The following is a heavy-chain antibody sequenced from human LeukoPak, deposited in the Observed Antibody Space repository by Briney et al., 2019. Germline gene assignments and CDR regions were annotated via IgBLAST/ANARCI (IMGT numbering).Heavy chain of an antibody. CDR3: ARFDSGSHGVFDS. D-gene: IGHD3-10*01. V-gene: IGHV3-11*03. J-gene: IGHJ4*02. Sequence: PGGSLRLSCAASGFTFNDYYMSWIRQAPGKGLEWVSYISRSSSFTNYADSVKGRFTISRDNAKNSLYLQMNSLRAKDTAVYYCARFDSGSHGVFDSWGQGTLVTVSS. CDR1: GFTFNDYY. CDR2: ISRSSSFT.